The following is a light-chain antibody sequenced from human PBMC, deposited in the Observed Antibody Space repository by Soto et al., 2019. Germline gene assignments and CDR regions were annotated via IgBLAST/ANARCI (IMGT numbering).Light chain of an antibody. V-gene: IGKV3-20*01. CDR1: QSVSSSY. Sequence: EIVLTQSPGTLSLSPGERATLSCRASQSVSSSYLAWYQQKPGQAPRLLIYGASSRATGIPDSFSGSGSGTDFTLTISRLEPEDFAVFYCQQYGSSQWTFGQGTKVEIK. J-gene: IGKJ1*01. CDR3: QQYGSSQWT. CDR2: GAS.